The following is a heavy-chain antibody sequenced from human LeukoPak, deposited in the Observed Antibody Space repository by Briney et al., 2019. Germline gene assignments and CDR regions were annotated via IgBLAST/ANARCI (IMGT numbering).Heavy chain of an antibody. Sequence: GGSLRLSCAASGFTFSSYSMNWVRQAPGKGLEWVSSISSSSSYIYYADSVKGRFTISRDNAKNSLYLQMNSLRAEDTAVYYCARAFHYYDSRAHVALDYWGQGTLVTVSS. D-gene: IGHD3-22*01. CDR1: GFTFSSYS. V-gene: IGHV3-21*01. J-gene: IGHJ4*02. CDR3: ARAFHYYDSRAHVALDY. CDR2: ISSSSSYI.